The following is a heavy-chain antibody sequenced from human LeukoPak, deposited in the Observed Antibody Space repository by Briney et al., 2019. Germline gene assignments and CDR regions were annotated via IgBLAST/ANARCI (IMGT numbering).Heavy chain of an antibody. CDR1: GGSLSGYY. CDR2: INHSGST. Sequence: SETLSLTCAVYGGSLSGYYWSWIRQPPGKGLEWIGEINHSGSTNYNPSLKSRVTISVDTSKNQFSLKLSSVTAADTAVYYCARRIVVVVAARYNWFDPWGQGTLVTVSS. D-gene: IGHD2-15*01. V-gene: IGHV4-34*01. CDR3: ARRIVVVVAARYNWFDP. J-gene: IGHJ5*02.